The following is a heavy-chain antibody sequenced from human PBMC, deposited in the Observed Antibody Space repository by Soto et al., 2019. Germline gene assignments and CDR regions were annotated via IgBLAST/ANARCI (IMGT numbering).Heavy chain of an antibody. Sequence: GGSLRLSCAASGFTFSDYYMSWIRQAPGKGLEWVSYISSSGSTIYYADSVKGRFTISRDNAKNSLYLQMNSLRAEDTALYYCARVPPGGYSGYDSAFDIWGQGTMVTISS. J-gene: IGHJ3*02. CDR1: GFTFSDYY. V-gene: IGHV3-11*01. CDR2: ISSSGSTI. CDR3: ARVPPGGYSGYDSAFDI. D-gene: IGHD5-12*01.